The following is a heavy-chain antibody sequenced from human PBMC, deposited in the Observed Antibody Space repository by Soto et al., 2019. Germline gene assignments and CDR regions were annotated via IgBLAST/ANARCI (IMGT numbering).Heavy chain of an antibody. V-gene: IGHV1-69*13. J-gene: IGHJ6*02. Sequence: SVKVSCKASGGTFSSYAISWVRQAPGQGLEWMGGIIPIFGTANYAQKFQGRVTITADESTSTAYMELSSLRSEDTAVYYCARPGQAGIPAAGTGYYYGMDVWGQGTTVTVSS. CDR3: ARPGQAGIPAAGTGYYYGMDV. D-gene: IGHD6-13*01. CDR2: IIPIFGTA. CDR1: GGTFSSYA.